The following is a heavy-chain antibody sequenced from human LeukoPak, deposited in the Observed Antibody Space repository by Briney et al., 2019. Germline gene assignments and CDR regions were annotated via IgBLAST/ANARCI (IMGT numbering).Heavy chain of an antibody. D-gene: IGHD3-3*01. J-gene: IGHJ4*02. Sequence: GGSLRLSCAASGFTFSSYEMNWVPQAPGKGLEWVSYISSSGSTIYYADSVKGRFTISRDNAKNSLYLQMNSLRAEDTAVYYCARGPTIFGVVPFDYWGQGTLVTVSS. V-gene: IGHV3-48*03. CDR2: ISSSGSTI. CDR1: GFTFSSYE. CDR3: ARGPTIFGVVPFDY.